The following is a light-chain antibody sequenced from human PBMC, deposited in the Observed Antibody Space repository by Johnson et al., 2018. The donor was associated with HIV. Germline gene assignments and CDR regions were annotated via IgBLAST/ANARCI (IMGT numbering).Light chain of an antibody. CDR2: DND. CDR1: SSNIGNNY. Sequence: QSVLTQPPSVSAAPGQKVTISCSGCSSNIGNNYVSWYQQLPGAAPKLLIFDNDKRPSGIPDRFSGSKSGTSATLGITGLQTGDEADYYCGTWDSSLSAAFYVFGTGTNVTVL. J-gene: IGLJ1*01. CDR3: GTWDSSLSAAFYV. V-gene: IGLV1-51*01.